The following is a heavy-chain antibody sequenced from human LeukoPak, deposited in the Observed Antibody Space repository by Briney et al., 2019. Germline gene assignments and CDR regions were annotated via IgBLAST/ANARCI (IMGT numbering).Heavy chain of an antibody. V-gene: IGHV1-8*01. CDR2: MNLNSGNT. D-gene: IGHD1-26*01. J-gene: IGHJ6*03. Sequence: ASVKVSCKASGYTFTSYDINWVRQATGQGLEWMGWMNLNSGNTGYAQKFQGRVTMTRNTSISTAYMELSSLRSEDTAVYYCARGRKSGRGATLSPNYYYMDVWGKGTTVTVSS. CDR1: GYTFTSYD. CDR3: ARGRKSGRGATLSPNYYYMDV.